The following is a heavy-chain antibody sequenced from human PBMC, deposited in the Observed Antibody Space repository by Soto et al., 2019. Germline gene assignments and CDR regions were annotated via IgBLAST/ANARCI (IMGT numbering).Heavy chain of an antibody. J-gene: IGHJ4*02. D-gene: IGHD2-8*01. V-gene: IGHV1-18*01. CDR1: GYSFMKYG. CDR3: AREASVLIPAPQYSRFDS. Sequence: ASVKVSCKGFGYSFMKYGINWVRQAPGQGLEWVGWSSPYSGYTHSAQKFHGRLTLTTDTAASTAYMELRILRSADTALYYCAREASVLIPAPQYSRFDSWGQGTLVTVSS. CDR2: SSPYSGYT.